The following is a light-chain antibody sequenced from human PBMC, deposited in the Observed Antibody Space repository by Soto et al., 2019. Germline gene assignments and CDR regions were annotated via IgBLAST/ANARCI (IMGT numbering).Light chain of an antibody. CDR3: GTWDDSLAGAV. J-gene: IGLJ3*02. CDR2: DNN. CDR1: SSNIGNNY. Sequence: QSVLTQPPSVSAAPGQKVTISCSGGSSNIGNNYVSWYQQLPGTAPKLLIYDNNMRPSGIPDRFSASKSGTSATLDITGLQTGDEADYYCGTWDDSLAGAVFGGGTKLTVL. V-gene: IGLV1-51*01.